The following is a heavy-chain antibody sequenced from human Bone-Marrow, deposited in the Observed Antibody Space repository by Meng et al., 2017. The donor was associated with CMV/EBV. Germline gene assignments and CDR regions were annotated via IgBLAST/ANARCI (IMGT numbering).Heavy chain of an antibody. Sequence: GGSLRLSCAASGFTFSSYDMHWVRQATGKGLEWVSAIGTAGDTYYPGSVKGRFTISRENAKNSLYLQMNSLRAGDTAVYYCAREQRVIGSSLNWYFALWGRGTRVTCSS. CDR3: AREQRVIGSSLNWYFAL. J-gene: IGHJ2*01. V-gene: IGHV3-13*01. CDR2: IGTAGDT. CDR1: GFTFSSYD. D-gene: IGHD1-26*01.